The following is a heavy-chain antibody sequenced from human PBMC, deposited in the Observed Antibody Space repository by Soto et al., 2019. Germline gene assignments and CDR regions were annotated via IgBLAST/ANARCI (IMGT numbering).Heavy chain of an antibody. CDR2: IYATGTT. D-gene: IGHD1-1*01. CDR3: VMDGTNTLREWCDP. CDR1: GASISGFY. V-gene: IGHV4-4*07. Sequence: SETLSLTCTVSGASISGFYWSWIRKSAGKGLEWIGRIYATGTTDYNPSLSSRVMMSVDTSKKQFSLKLRSVTAADTAVYYCVMDGTNTLREWCDPWSQGIPVTVSS. J-gene: IGHJ5*02.